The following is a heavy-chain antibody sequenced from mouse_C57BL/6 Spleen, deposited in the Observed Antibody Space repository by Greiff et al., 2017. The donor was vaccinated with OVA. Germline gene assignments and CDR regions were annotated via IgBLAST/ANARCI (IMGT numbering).Heavy chain of an antibody. CDR2: INYDGSST. CDR3: ARDGGIHFDY. J-gene: IGHJ4*01. CDR1: GFTFSDYY. V-gene: IGHV5-16*01. Sequence: EVKLVESEGGLVQPGSSMKLSCTASGFTFSDYYMAWVRQVPEKGLEWVANINYDGSSTYYLDSLKSRFIISRDNAKNILYLQMSSLKSEDTATYYCARDGGIHFDYWGQGTSVTVSS.